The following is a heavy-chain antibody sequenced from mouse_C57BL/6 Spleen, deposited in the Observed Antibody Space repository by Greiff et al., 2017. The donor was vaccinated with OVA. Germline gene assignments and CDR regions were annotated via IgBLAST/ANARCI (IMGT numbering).Heavy chain of an antibody. J-gene: IGHJ3*01. D-gene: IGHD1-1*01. CDR3: ASYTSAY. Sequence: VQLQQSGAELVKPGASVKLSCPASGFNIKDYYMHWVKQRTEQGLEWIGRIDPEDGETTYAPKFQGKATLTADTSSNTAYLQLSSLTSEDTAVYYCASYTSAYWGQGTLVTVSA. V-gene: IGHV14-2*01. CDR2: IDPEDGET. CDR1: GFNIKDYY.